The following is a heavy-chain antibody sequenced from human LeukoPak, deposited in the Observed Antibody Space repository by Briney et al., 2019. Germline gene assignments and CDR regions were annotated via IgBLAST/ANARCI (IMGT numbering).Heavy chain of an antibody. V-gene: IGHV1-2*02. D-gene: IGHD3-3*01. Sequence: APVKASCKASGYTFTRYYMHWVRQAPGQRLEGMGWINPNSGGIKYAPKLQGRGTMTSATSISTAYLELSRLRSDDTAVFYCARPLGVVIPYNWFDPWGQGTLVTVSS. CDR1: GYTFTRYY. J-gene: IGHJ5*02. CDR2: INPNSGGI. CDR3: ARPLGVVIPYNWFDP.